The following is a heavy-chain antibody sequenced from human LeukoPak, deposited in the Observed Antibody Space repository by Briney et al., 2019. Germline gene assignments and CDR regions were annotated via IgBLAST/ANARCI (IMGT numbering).Heavy chain of an antibody. CDR2: INHSGST. Sequence: PSETLSLTCAVYGGSFSDYYWSWIRQPPGKGLEWIGEINHSGSTNYNPSLKSRVTISVDTSKNQFSLKLSSVTAADTAVYYCARGIYYDSSGPDYWGQGTLVTVSS. CDR1: GGSFSDYY. V-gene: IGHV4-34*01. CDR3: ARGIYYDSSGPDY. J-gene: IGHJ4*02. D-gene: IGHD3-22*01.